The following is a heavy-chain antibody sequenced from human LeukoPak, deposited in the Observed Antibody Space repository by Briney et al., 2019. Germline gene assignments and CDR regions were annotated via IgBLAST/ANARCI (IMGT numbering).Heavy chain of an antibody. J-gene: IGHJ5*02. CDR3: ARDLSRFRPATATWFDP. D-gene: IGHD2-15*01. CDR1: GFTFSSYG. Sequence: PGRSLGLSCAASGFTFSSYGMHWVRQAPGKGLEWVAVIWYDGSNKYYADSVKGRFTISRDNSKNTLYLQMNSLRAEDTAVYYCARDLSRFRPATATWFDPWGQGTLVTVSS. CDR2: IWYDGSNK. V-gene: IGHV3-33*01.